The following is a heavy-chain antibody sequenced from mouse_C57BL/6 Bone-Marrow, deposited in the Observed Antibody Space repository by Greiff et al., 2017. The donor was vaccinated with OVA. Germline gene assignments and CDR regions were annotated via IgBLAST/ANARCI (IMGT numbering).Heavy chain of an antibody. V-gene: IGHV14-2*01. J-gene: IGHJ2*01. D-gene: IGHD2-3*01. CDR2: IDPEDGET. CDR1: GFNINDYY. Sequence: EVKLMESGAELVKPGASVKLSCTASGFNINDYYMHWVKQRTEQGLEWIGRIDPEDGETKYAPKFQGKATITADKSSNTAYLQLSSLTSEDTAVYYCARGWLLGRYFDYWGQGTTLTVSS. CDR3: ARGWLLGRYFDY.